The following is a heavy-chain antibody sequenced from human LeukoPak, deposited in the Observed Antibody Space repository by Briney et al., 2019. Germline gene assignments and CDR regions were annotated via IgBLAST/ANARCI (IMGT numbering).Heavy chain of an antibody. CDR3: ARVRYYGSGAGQYWYFDL. CDR1: GGTFSNYA. V-gene: IGHV1-69*13. D-gene: IGHD3-10*01. J-gene: IGHJ2*01. Sequence: GASVKVSCKASGGTFSNYAISWVRQAPGQGPEWMGGILLMFDTANYAQKFQGRVTITADESTSTCYMELSSLRSEDTAVYYCARVRYYGSGAGQYWYFDLWGRGTLVTVSS. CDR2: ILLMFDTA.